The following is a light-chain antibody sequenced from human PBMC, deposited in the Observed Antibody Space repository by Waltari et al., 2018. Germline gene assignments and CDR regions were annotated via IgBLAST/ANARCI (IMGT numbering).Light chain of an antibody. Sequence: EIVLTQSPGTLSLSPGERATLSCRASQGVRRSELAWYQPKPGQAPRLLIFGASNRATGIPDRFSGSGSGTDFTLTISRLEPEDFAVYYCLQYGSSPWTFGQGTKVEIK. CDR2: GAS. CDR1: QGVRRSE. CDR3: LQYGSSPWT. V-gene: IGKV3-20*01. J-gene: IGKJ1*01.